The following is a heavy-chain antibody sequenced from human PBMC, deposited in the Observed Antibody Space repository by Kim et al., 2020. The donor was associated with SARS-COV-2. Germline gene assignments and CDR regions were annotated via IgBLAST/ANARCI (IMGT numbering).Heavy chain of an antibody. CDR1: GASVTGGSYY. V-gene: IGHV4-61*01. CDR2: ISYRGRT. CDR3: AREGRGNGEFDG. J-gene: IGHJ4*02. Sequence: SETLSLTCTVSGASVTGGSYYSWNWIRQSPGKGLEWMGEISYRGRTNYNPSLKGRATISLDTPNTQFSRRLTSVTAAETPSNNCAREGRGNGEFDGWGKG. D-gene: IGHD4-17*01.